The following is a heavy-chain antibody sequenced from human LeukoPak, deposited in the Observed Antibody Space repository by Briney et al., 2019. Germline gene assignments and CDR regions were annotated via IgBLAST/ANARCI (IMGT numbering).Heavy chain of an antibody. CDR2: IYYSGST. CDR1: GGSISSSSYS. V-gene: IGHV4-39*01. D-gene: IGHD6-19*01. Sequence: KASETLSLTCTVSGGSISSSSYSWGWIRQPPGKGLEWIGSIYYSGSTYYNPSLKSRVTISVDTSKNKFSLKLSSVTAEDTAVYYCASSGWYWGQYYFDYWGQGTLVTVSS. CDR3: ASSGWYWGQYYFDY. J-gene: IGHJ4*02.